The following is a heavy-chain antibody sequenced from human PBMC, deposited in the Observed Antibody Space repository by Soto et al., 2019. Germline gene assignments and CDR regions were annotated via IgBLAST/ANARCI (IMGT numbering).Heavy chain of an antibody. D-gene: IGHD3-22*01. J-gene: IGHJ5*02. CDR1: EFIFTDYY. CDR3: ARDLLSYFFESGSYFHMRFEP. CDR2: ISINGSFT. Sequence: GWSLRLSCVASEFIFTDYYMALIRQAPGKGLEFISYISINGSFTKYADSLKGRFTISRDNAKKSLYLQMNSLRAEDTAVYYCARDLLSYFFESGSYFHMRFEPWGAGTLVTVS. V-gene: IGHV3-11*06.